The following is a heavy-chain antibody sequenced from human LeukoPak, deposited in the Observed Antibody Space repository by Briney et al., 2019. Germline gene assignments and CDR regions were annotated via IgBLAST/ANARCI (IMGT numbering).Heavy chain of an antibody. CDR2: IRSKTFGEAT. Sequence: GRSLRLSCIGSGFAFDDYAVTWVRQAPGKGLEWISFIRSKTFGEATAYAASAKGRFTISRDDSKSIAYLQMNSLRTEDTAIYYCTRWTTVSYFDYWGQGIQVTVSS. J-gene: IGHJ4*02. CDR3: TRWTTVSYFDY. CDR1: GFAFDDYA. V-gene: IGHV3-49*04. D-gene: IGHD4-11*01.